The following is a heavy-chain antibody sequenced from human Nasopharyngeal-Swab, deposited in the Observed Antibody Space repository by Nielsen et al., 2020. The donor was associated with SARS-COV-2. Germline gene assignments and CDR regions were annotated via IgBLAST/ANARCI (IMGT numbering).Heavy chain of an antibody. CDR3: ARDGLLWFGEAWGRPFDY. D-gene: IGHD3-10*01. J-gene: IGHJ4*02. V-gene: IGHV4-39*07. CDR2: IYYSGST. Sequence: WIRQPPGKGLEWIGSIYYSGSTYYNPSLKSRVTISVDTSKNQFSLKLSSVTAADTAVYYCARDGLLWFGEAWGRPFDYWGQGTLVTAPQ.